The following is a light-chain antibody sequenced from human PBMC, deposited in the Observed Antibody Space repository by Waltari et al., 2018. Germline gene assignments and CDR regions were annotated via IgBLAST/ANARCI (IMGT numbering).Light chain of an antibody. CDR1: QSLLHSNGRNY. V-gene: IGKV2-28*01. CDR2: LGS. J-gene: IGKJ1*01. Sequence: DIVMTQSPLSLPVTPGEPASLSCRSSQSLLHSNGRNYLNWYLQKPGQSPQVLIYLGSNRASGVPDRFSGSGSGTDFTLKISRVEAEDVGVYYCMQAIQARTFGQGTKVEVK. CDR3: MQAIQART.